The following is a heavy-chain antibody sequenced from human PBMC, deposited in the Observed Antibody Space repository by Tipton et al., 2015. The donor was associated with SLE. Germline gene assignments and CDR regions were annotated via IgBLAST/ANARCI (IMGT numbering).Heavy chain of an antibody. CDR2: ISSSSSYI. V-gene: IGHV3-21*01. Sequence: SLRLSCAASGFTFSDYYMNWVRQAPGKGLEWVSSISSSSSYIYYADSVKGRFTISRDNAKNSLYLQMNSLRAEDTAVYYCARAEQWLVPYFQHWGQGTLVTVSS. J-gene: IGHJ1*01. CDR1: GFTFSDYY. D-gene: IGHD6-19*01. CDR3: ARAEQWLVPYFQH.